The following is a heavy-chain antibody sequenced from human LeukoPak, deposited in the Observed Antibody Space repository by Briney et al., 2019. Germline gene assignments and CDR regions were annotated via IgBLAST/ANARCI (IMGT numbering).Heavy chain of an antibody. Sequence: PGGSLRLSCAASGFTFSSYWMSWVRQAPGKGLEWVANIKQDGSEKYYVDSVKGRFTISRDNAKNSLYLQMNSLRAEDTAVYYCARDRDDYVWGSYRYYGHYYYGMDVWGQGTTVTVSS. J-gene: IGHJ6*02. D-gene: IGHD3-16*02. V-gene: IGHV3-7*01. CDR3: ARDRDDYVWGSYRYYGHYYYGMDV. CDR1: GFTFSSYW. CDR2: IKQDGSEK.